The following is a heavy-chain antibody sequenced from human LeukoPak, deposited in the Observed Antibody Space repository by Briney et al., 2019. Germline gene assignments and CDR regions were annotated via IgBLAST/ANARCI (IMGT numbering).Heavy chain of an antibody. D-gene: IGHD3-3*01. CDR1: GFTFGIYA. CDR2: ISYDGSNK. J-gene: IGHJ3*02. V-gene: IGHV3-30*04. Sequence: GGSLRLSCAASGFTFGIYAIHWVRQAPGKGLEWVAVISYDGSNKYYADSVKGRFTISRDNSKSTLYLQMNSLRAEDTAVYYCARDQGNTIFGVYDAFDIWGQGTMVTVSS. CDR3: ARDQGNTIFGVYDAFDI.